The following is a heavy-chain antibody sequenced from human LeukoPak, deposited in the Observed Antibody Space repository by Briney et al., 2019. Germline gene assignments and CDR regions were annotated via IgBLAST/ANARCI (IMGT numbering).Heavy chain of an antibody. CDR1: GFTFSSYS. D-gene: IGHD2-2*01. Sequence: PGGSLRLSCAASGFTFSSYSMTWVRQAPVKGLEWVSSISSSSSYIYYADSVKGRFTISRDNAKNSLYLQMNSLRAEDTAVYYCARDGPRLHAGKFDYWGQGTLVTVSS. V-gene: IGHV3-21*01. CDR2: ISSSSSYI. J-gene: IGHJ4*02. CDR3: ARDGPRLHAGKFDY.